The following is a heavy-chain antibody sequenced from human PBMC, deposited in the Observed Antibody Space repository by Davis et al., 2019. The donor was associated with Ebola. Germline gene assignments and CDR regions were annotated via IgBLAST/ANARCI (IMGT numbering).Heavy chain of an antibody. J-gene: IGHJ3*02. CDR2: INPNDGRT. V-gene: IGHV1-46*03. D-gene: IGHD5-12*01. CDR1: RFTFNAYY. Sequence: SVPVSCLTSRFTFNAYYMHWVRQPPGQGLEWMGMINPNDGRTIYAQKFQGRVTVTRDTSTTTVYMDLSSLRSEDTALYYCTTPGGQDSGYDVFDIWGQGTMVTVSS. CDR3: TTPGGQDSGYDVFDI.